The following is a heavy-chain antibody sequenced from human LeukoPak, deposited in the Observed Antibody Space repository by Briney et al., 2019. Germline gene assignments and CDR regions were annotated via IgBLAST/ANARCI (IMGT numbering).Heavy chain of an antibody. CDR1: GGTFSSYA. CDR2: IIPILGIA. Sequence: GASVKVSCKASGGTFSSYAISWVRQAPGQGLEWMGRIIPILGIANYAQKFQGRVTITADKSTSTAYMELSSLRSEDTAVYYCARDVDGDAYHYYGMDVWGQGTTVTVSS. J-gene: IGHJ6*02. CDR3: ARDVDGDAYHYYGMDV. D-gene: IGHD4-17*01. V-gene: IGHV1-69*04.